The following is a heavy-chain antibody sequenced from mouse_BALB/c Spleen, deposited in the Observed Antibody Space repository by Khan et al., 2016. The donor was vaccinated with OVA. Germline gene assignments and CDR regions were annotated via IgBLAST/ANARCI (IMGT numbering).Heavy chain of an antibody. CDR2: ISYSGRT. CDR3: ARSVTITTVVATDFDY. J-gene: IGHJ2*01. D-gene: IGHD1-1*01. V-gene: IGHV3-2*02. CDR1: GYSITSDYA. Sequence: VQLKESGPGLVKPSQSLSLTCTVTGYSITSDYAWNWIRQFPGNKLEWLGYISYSGRTSYNPSPTSRISITRDTSKNQFFLQLNSVTTEDTATYYCARSVTITTVVATDFDYWGQGTTLTVSS.